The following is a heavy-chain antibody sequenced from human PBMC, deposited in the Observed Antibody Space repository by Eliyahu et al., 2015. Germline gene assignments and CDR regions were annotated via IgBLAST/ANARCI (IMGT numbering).Heavy chain of an antibody. Sequence: QVQLQESGPGLVKPSETLSLXXTVXGXSXSSYYWSWIRQPPGKGLEWIWYIYYSGSTNYNPSLKSRVTISVDTSKNQFSLKLSSVTAADTAVYYCASLPTKTYCGGDCYSGWGQGTLVTVSS. CDR2: IYYSGST. CDR3: ASLPTKTYCGGDCYSG. CDR1: GXSXSSYY. J-gene: IGHJ4*02. V-gene: IGHV4-59*01. D-gene: IGHD2-21*02.